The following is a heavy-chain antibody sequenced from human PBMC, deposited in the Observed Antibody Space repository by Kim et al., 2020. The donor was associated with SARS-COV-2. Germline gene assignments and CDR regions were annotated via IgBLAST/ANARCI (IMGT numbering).Heavy chain of an antibody. V-gene: IGHV3-21*01. CDR3: ARGFRDSSGWYYFDY. CDR1: GFTFSSYS. D-gene: IGHD6-19*01. J-gene: IGHJ4*02. Sequence: GGSLRLSCAASGFTFSSYSMNWVRQAPGKGLEWVSSISSSSSYIYYADSVKGRFTISRDNAKNSLYLQMNSLRAEDTAVYYCARGFRDSSGWYYFDYWGQGTLVTVSS. CDR2: ISSSSSYI.